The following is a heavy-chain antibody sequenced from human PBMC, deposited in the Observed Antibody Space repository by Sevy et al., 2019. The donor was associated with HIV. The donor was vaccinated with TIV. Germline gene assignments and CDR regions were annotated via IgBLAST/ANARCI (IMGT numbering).Heavy chain of an antibody. J-gene: IGHJ6*01. CDR2: SDFSGNNI. CDR3: ARFYDVWCGSPPTHYDYAVDA. CDR1: GFKFSDYY. V-gene: IGHV3-11*01. D-gene: IGHD3-3*01. Sequence: GGSLRLSCLASGFKFSDYYMAWIRQVQGKGLERVSYSDFSGNNIYNVDSVEGRFTLSRDNAENSLYLQMNSLTAEDTAVYYCARFYDVWCGSPPTHYDYAVDAWGQGTTVTVSS.